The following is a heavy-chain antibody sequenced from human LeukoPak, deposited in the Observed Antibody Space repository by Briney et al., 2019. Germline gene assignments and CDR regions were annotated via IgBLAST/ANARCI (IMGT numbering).Heavy chain of an antibody. CDR1: GFAFLNYG. V-gene: IGHV3-23*01. CDR3: ARDNWIEAHYFDY. D-gene: IGHD1-20*01. CDR2: ISGSGVTT. J-gene: IGHJ4*02. Sequence: GGTLRLSCAASGFAFLNYGMSWVRQAPGKGLEWVSAISGSGVTTYYAGSVKGRFTISRDNSKNTLYLQMNSLRAEDTAVYYCARDNWIEAHYFDYWGQGTLVTVSS.